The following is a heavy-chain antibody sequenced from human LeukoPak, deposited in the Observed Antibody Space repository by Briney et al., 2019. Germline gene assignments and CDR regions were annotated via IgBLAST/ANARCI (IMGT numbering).Heavy chain of an antibody. Sequence: GGSLRLSCAASGFTFGSYWIHWVRQAPGKGLVWVSRINSDGSSTIYADSVKGRFSISRDNAKNMVYLQMNSLRAEDTAVYYCTRETLVGRQQLISIFDYWGQGSLVTVPS. V-gene: IGHV3-74*01. D-gene: IGHD6-13*01. CDR3: TRETLVGRQQLISIFDY. J-gene: IGHJ4*02. CDR1: GFTFGSYW. CDR2: INSDGSST.